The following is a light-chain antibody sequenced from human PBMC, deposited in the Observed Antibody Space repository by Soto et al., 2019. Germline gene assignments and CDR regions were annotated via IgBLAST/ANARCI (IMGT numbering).Light chain of an antibody. CDR1: QSVTDNY. CDR3: QQYTRAPLT. V-gene: IGKV3-20*01. Sequence: DIVLTQSPAALSLSPVERATLSCRASQSVTDNYLAGYQQKPGQAPRLVISGASSRTSGIPDRFSASGSWTDFTLTIGGLEPEDFAVYYCQQYTRAPLTFGQGPKVDIK. CDR2: GAS. J-gene: IGKJ1*01.